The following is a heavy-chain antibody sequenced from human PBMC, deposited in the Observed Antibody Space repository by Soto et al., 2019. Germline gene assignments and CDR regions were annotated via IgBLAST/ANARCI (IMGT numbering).Heavy chain of an antibody. V-gene: IGHV3-7*01. CDR2: IKQDGSEK. CDR1: GFTFSSYW. J-gene: IGHJ6*02. D-gene: IGHD1-1*01. Sequence: GGSLRLSCAASGFTFSSYWMSWVRQAPGKGLEWVANIKQDGSEKYYVDSVKGRFTISRDNAKNSLYLQMNSLRAEDTAVYYCARDWAEGVEFDSYYSGMDVWGQGTTVTVSS. CDR3: ARDWAEGVEFDSYYSGMDV.